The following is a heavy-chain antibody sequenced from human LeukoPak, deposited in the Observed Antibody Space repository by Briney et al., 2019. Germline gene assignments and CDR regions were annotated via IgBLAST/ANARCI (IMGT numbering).Heavy chain of an antibody. V-gene: IGHV3-23*01. J-gene: IGHJ4*02. CDR2: ISGSGGST. D-gene: IGHD3-10*01. Sequence: GGSLRLSCAASGFTFSSYAMSWVRRAPGKGLEWVSAISGSGGSTYYADSVKGRFTISRDNSKNTLYLQMNSLRAEDTAVYYCAKDDIGFGEFRYWGQGTLVTVSS. CDR3: AKDDIGFGEFRY. CDR1: GFTFSSYA.